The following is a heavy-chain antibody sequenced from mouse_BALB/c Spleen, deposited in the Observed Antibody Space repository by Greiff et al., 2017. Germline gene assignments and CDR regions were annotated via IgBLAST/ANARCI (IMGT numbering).Heavy chain of an antibody. Sequence: EVKLMESGAELVRSGASVKLSCTASGFNIKDYYMHWVKQRPEQGLEWIGWIDPENGDTEYAPKFQGKATMTADTSSNTAYLQLSSLTSEDTAVYYCNGGYYGSPFAYWGQGTLVTVSA. D-gene: IGHD1-1*01. CDR3: NGGYYGSPFAY. J-gene: IGHJ3*01. V-gene: IGHV14-4*02. CDR1: GFNIKDYY. CDR2: IDPENGDT.